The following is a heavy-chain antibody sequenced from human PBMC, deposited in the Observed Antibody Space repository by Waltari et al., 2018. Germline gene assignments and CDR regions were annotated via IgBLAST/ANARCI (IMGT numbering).Heavy chain of an antibody. Sequence: QVQLQQWGAGRLKPSQTLSLTCAVHGVAFSGYYWTWIRQPPGKGLVWIGEINHSGSTNYNPSLKSRVTISVDTSKNQFSLKLSSVTAADTAVYYCARIPLYQLLYGERNDAFDIWGQGTMVTVSS. CDR3: ARIPLYQLLYGERNDAFDI. J-gene: IGHJ3*02. D-gene: IGHD2-2*02. V-gene: IGHV4-34*01. CDR2: INHSGST. CDR1: GVAFSGYY.